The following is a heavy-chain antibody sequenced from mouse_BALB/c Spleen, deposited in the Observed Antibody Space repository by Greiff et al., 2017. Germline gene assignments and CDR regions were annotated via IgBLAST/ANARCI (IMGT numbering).Heavy chain of an antibody. V-gene: IGHV1-82*01. J-gene: IGHJ2*01. D-gene: IGHD2-14*01. CDR2: IYPGDGDT. CDR1: GYAFSSSW. Sequence: QVQLKQSGPELVKPGASVKISCKASGYAFSSSWMNWVKQRPGQGLEWIGRIYPGDGDTNYNGKFKGKATLTADKSSSTAYMQLSSLTSVDSAVYFCARYYRYDGLFDYWGQGTTLTVSS. CDR3: ARYYRYDGLFDY.